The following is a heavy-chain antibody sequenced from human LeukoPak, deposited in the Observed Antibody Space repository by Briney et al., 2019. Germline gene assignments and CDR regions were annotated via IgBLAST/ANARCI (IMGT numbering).Heavy chain of an antibody. V-gene: IGHV3-23*01. CDR2: MTNNAGKT. D-gene: IGHD2-15*01. J-gene: IGHJ4*02. CDR3: AKDHPSDGWPTFEY. Sequence: GGSLRLSCAASGFSVSSRAMSWVRQAPGKGLEWLSSMTNNAGKTYYAASVKGRFTISRDEYQNTVFLAMSSLRVEDTAVYYCAKDHPSDGWPTFEYWGQGILVTVSS. CDR1: GFSVSSRA.